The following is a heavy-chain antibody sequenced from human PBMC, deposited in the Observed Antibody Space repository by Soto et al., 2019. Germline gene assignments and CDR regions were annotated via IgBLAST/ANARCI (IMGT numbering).Heavy chain of an antibody. D-gene: IGHD6-19*01. CDR2: IIPIFGTA. Sequence: QVQLVQSGAEVKKPGSSVKVSCKASGGTFSSYAISWVRQDPGQGLEWMGGIIPIFGTANYAQKFQGRVTITADESTSTAYMELSSLRSEDTAVYYCARSRARDIAVAGPVYFDYWGQGTLVTVSS. CDR3: ARSRARDIAVAGPVYFDY. V-gene: IGHV1-69*01. J-gene: IGHJ4*02. CDR1: GGTFSSYA.